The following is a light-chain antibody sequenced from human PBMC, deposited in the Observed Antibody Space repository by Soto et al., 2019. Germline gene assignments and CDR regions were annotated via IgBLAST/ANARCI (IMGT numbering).Light chain of an antibody. CDR1: NIGSKT. CDR3: QVWDSSSDHPGV. V-gene: IGLV3-21*04. J-gene: IGLJ2*01. CDR2: YDR. Sequence: SYELTQPPSVSVAPGKTARITCGGNNIGSKTVHWYQQKPGQAPVVVIYYDRDRASGIPERFSGSSSGNTATLTISRVEAGDEADYYCQVWDSSSDHPGVFGGGTKLTVL.